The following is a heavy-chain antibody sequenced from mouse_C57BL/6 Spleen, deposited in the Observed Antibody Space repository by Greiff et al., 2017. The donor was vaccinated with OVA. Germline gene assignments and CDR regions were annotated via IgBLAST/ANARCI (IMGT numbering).Heavy chain of an antibody. CDR2: IYPGSGNT. CDR3: ARWGAQGAMDY. V-gene: IGHV1-76*01. J-gene: IGHJ4*01. D-gene: IGHD3-2*02. Sequence: VQLQQSGAELVRPGASVKLSCKASGYTFTDYYINWVKQRPGQGLEWIARIYPGSGNTYYNEKFKGKATLTAEKSSSTAYMQLSSLTSEDSAVYFCARWGAQGAMDYWGQGTSVTVSS. CDR1: GYTFTDYY.